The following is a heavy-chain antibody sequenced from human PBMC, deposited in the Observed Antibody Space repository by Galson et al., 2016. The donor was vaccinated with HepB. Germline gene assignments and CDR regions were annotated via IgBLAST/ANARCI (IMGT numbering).Heavy chain of an antibody. Sequence: SLRLSCAASGFSFSSYGMHWVRQAPGKGLEWVAVIWYDGSNKYYADYVKGRFTISRDNSKNTLYLQMNSLRAEDTAVYYCAREEPYYYDSSGYPEYWGQGTLVTVSS. CDR3: AREEPYYYDSSGYPEY. V-gene: IGHV3-33*01. D-gene: IGHD3-22*01. CDR2: IWYDGSNK. CDR1: GFSFSSYG. J-gene: IGHJ4*02.